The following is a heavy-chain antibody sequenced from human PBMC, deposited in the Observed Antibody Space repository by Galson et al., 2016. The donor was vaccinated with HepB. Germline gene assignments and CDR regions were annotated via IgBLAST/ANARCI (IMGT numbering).Heavy chain of an antibody. CDR1: GFTFGDYV. D-gene: IGHD3-16*02. CDR3: TRSSIMITFGGVIPEGFDY. Sequence: SLRLSCATSGFTFGDYVMSWFRQAPGKGLEWVGFTRSKASGGTTEYAASVKGRFTISRDDSKSMAYLQMNSLKTEDTAVYYCTRSSIMITFGGVIPEGFDYWGQGTLVTVSS. J-gene: IGHJ4*02. V-gene: IGHV3-49*03. CDR2: TRSKASGGTT.